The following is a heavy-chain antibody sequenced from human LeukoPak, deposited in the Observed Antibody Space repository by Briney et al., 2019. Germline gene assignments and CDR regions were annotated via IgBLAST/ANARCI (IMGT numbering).Heavy chain of an antibody. CDR2: INPSDSDT. Sequence: GESLKISCKAPGYFFTSYWIGWVRQMPGKGLEWMGIINPSDSDTRYSPSFQGQVTISADKSISTVYLQWSSLKASDTAKYYCAKGYSRVDYWGQGTLVTVSS. CDR3: AKGYSRVDY. V-gene: IGHV5-51*01. J-gene: IGHJ4*02. CDR1: GYFFTSYW. D-gene: IGHD5-12*01.